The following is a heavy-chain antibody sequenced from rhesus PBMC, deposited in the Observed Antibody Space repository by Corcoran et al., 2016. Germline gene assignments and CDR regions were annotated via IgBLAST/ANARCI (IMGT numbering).Heavy chain of an antibody. CDR3: ARKGVGLDS. Sequence: QVQLQESGPGLVKPSETLSLTCAVSGYSISSGYGWGWIRQPPGKGLEWIGQIYGGSGSTYSTPPLKSRVTVSKATSMNQFSLKLSSVTAADTAVYYCARKGVGLDSWGQGVVVTVSS. CDR1: GYSISSGYG. CDR2: IYGGSGST. D-gene: IGHD3-34*01. J-gene: IGHJ6*01. V-gene: IGHV4-127*01.